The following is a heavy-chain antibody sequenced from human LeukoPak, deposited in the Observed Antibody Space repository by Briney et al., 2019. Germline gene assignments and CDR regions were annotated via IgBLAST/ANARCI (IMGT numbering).Heavy chain of an antibody. J-gene: IGHJ4*02. V-gene: IGHV1-8*01. CDR3: ARNARKTVTPDY. CDR1: GYTFTSYD. Sequence: ASVKVSCKASGYTFTSYDINWVRQATGQGLEWMGWMNPNSGNTGYAQKFQGRVTTTRNTSISTAYMELSSLRSEDTAVYYCARNARKTVTPDYWGQGTLVTVSS. D-gene: IGHD4-17*01. CDR2: MNPNSGNT.